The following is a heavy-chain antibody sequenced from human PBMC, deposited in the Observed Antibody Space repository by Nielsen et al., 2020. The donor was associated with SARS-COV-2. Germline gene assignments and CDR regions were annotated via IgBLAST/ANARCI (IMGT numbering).Heavy chain of an antibody. V-gene: IGHV1-18*01. CDR2: ISAYNGST. CDR1: GYTFTSYG. J-gene: IGHJ4*02. D-gene: IGHD3-22*01. Sequence: ASVKVSCKASGYTFTSYGISWVRQAPGQGLEWMGWISAYNGSTNYAQKLQGRVTMTTDTSTSTAYMELRSLRSDDTAVYYCARVSYYYDSSAYWGQGTLVTVSS. CDR3: ARVSYYYDSSAY.